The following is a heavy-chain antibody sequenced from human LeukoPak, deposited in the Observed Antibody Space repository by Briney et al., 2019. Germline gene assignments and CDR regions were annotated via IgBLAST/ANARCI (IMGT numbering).Heavy chain of an antibody. J-gene: IGHJ6*02. CDR1: GYTFTGYY. CDR2: INPNSGGT. V-gene: IGHV1-2*02. D-gene: IGHD5-12*01. Sequence: ASVKVTCKASGYTFTGYYMHWVRQAPGQGLEWMGWINPNSGGTNYAQKFQGRVTMTRDTSISTAYMELSRLRSDDTAVYYCAREGGYGDYGMDVWGQGTTVTVSS. CDR3: AREGGYGDYGMDV.